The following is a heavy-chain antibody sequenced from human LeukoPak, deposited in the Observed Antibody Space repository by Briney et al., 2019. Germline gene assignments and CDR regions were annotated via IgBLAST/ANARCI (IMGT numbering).Heavy chain of an antibody. Sequence: GGSLRLSCSASGFSFGDYAMNWVRQAPGKGLEWVSAISGSGGSPYYADSVKGRFTISRDNSKNTLFLQMNSLRAEDTAVYYCAKGYTVTTTLVDYWGQGTLVTVSS. CDR2: ISGSGGSP. CDR1: GFSFGDYA. V-gene: IGHV3-23*01. D-gene: IGHD4-17*01. CDR3: AKGYTVTTTLVDY. J-gene: IGHJ4*02.